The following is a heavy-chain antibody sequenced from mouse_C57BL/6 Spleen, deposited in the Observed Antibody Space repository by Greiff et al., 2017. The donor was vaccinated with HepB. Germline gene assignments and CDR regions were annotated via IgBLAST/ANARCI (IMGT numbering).Heavy chain of an antibody. V-gene: IGHV1-69*01. CDR3: ARSGSPMTPYGYDVGWFAY. CDR1: GYTFTSYW. D-gene: IGHD2-2*01. Sequence: QVQLQQPGAELVMPGASVKLSCKASGYTFTSYWMHWVKQRPGQGLEWIGEIDPSDSYTNYNQKFKGKSTLTVDKSSSTASMQLSSLTSEDSAVYYCARSGSPMTPYGYDVGWFAYWGQGTLVTVSA. CDR2: IDPSDSYT. J-gene: IGHJ3*01.